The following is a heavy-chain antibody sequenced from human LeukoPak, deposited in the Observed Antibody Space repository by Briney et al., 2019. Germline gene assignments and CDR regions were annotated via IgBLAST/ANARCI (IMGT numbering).Heavy chain of an antibody. CDR2: ISGSGGST. J-gene: IGHJ4*02. CDR1: GFTFSSYA. D-gene: IGHD2-15*01. V-gene: IGHV3-23*01. CDR3: AKTITYCSGGDCSSNYFDY. Sequence: GGSLRLSCAASGFTFSSYAMSWVRQAPGKGLEWVSAISGSGGSTYYADSVKGRFTISRDNSKNTLYLQMNSLRAEDTAVYYCAKTITYCSGGDCSSNYFDYWGQGTLVTVSS.